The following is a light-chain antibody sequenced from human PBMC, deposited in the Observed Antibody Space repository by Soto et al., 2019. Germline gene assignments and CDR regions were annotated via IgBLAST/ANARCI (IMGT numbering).Light chain of an antibody. CDR3: RSYTSTTTSVV. CDR1: SSDVGGYNY. Sequence: QSVLTQPASVSGSPGQTITISGTGTSSDVGGYNYVSWYQHNPGKAPKLLTYEVSNRPSGVSDRFSGSKSDNMASLTISGLQAEDEADYYCRSYTSTTTSVVFGGG. CDR2: EVS. V-gene: IGLV2-14*01. J-gene: IGLJ2*01.